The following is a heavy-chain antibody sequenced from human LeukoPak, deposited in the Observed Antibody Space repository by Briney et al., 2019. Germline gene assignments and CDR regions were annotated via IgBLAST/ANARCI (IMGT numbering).Heavy chain of an antibody. CDR2: INPNSGGT. Sequence: ASVKVSFKASGYTFTGYYMHWVRQAPGQGLEWMGWINPNSGGTNYAQKFQGRVTMTRDTSISTAYMELSRLRSDDTAVYYCASNPSIPVTYGDYVDRYGMDVWGQGTTVTVSS. D-gene: IGHD4-17*01. CDR3: ASNPSIPVTYGDYVDRYGMDV. J-gene: IGHJ6*02. V-gene: IGHV1-2*02. CDR1: GYTFTGYY.